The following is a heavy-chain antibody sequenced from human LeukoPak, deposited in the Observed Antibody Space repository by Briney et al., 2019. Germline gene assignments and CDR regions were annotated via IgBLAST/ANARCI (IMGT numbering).Heavy chain of an antibody. CDR1: GGSFSGYY. J-gene: IGHJ3*02. Sequence: SETLSLTCAVYGGSFSGYYWSWIRQPPGKGLEWIGEINHSGSTNYNPSLKSRVTISVDTSENQFSLKLSSVTAADTAVYYCARKNYYDSSGYCDIWGQGTMVTVSS. CDR3: ARKNYYDSSGYCDI. D-gene: IGHD3-22*01. CDR2: INHSGST. V-gene: IGHV4-34*01.